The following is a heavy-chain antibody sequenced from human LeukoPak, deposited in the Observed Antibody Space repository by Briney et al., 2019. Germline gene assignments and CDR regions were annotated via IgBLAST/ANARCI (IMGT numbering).Heavy chain of an antibody. J-gene: IGHJ4*02. D-gene: IGHD7-27*01. Sequence: PGGSLRLSCAASGFTFSMYWMSCVREAPGEGLEWVANIKQDGSEQQYVDSVKGRFDISRDNAENSLYLQMNSLKAEDTAVYYCGRFTRSGDSVYWGQGTLVTVSS. CDR1: GFTFSMYW. V-gene: IGHV3-7*04. CDR2: IKQDGSEQ. CDR3: GRFTRSGDSVY.